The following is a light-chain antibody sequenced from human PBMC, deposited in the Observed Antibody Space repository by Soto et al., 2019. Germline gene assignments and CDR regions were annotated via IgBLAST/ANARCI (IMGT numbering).Light chain of an antibody. V-gene: IGLV2-14*01. CDR2: DVS. CDR3: SSYTSSNTVV. Sequence: QSAPTQPASVSGSPGQSITMSCTGTSSDVGGYNYVSWYQQHPGKAPKLMIYDVSNRPSGVSNRFSGSKSGNTASLTISGLQAEDEAGYYCSSYTSSNTVVFGGGTKLTVL. CDR1: SSDVGGYNY. J-gene: IGLJ2*01.